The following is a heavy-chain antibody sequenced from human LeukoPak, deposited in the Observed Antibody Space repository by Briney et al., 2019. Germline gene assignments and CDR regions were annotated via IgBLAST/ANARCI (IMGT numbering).Heavy chain of an antibody. CDR2: IYYSGSI. CDR1: GGSISSYY. CDR3: AGTRITYYDFWSGYYYYYYGMDV. V-gene: IGHV4-59*01. D-gene: IGHD3-3*01. J-gene: IGHJ6*02. Sequence: SETLSLTCTVSGGSISSYYWSWIRQPPGKGLEWIGYIYYSGSINYNPSLKSRVTISVDTSKNQFSLKLSSVTAADTAVYYCAGTRITYYDFWSGYYYYYYGMDVWGQGTTVTVSS.